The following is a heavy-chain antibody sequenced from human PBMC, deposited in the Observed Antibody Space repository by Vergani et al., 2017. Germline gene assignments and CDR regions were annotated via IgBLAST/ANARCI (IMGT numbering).Heavy chain of an antibody. D-gene: IGHD3-22*01. J-gene: IGHJ4*02. V-gene: IGHV3-48*04. CDR2: ISSSSSNI. CDR1: GFTFSSYS. Sequence: EVQLVESGGGLVQPGGSLRLSCAASGFTFSSYSMNWVRQAPGKGLEWVSYISSSSSNIYYADSVKGRFTISRDNAKNSLYLQMNSLRAEDTAVYYCASEPRSYYDSSGYYNCWGQGTLVTVSS. CDR3: ASEPRSYYDSSGYYNC.